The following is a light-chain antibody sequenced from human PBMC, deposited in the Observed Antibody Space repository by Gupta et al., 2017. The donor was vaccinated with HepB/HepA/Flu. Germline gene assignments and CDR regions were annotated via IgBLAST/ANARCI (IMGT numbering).Light chain of an antibody. J-gene: IGKJ3*01. V-gene: IGKV2-28*01. CDR1: PSLLHSNGYHY. CDR3: MQALQTPRVFT. Sequence: SVMTQSSLSLPVIPGVPASISGRSSPSLLHSNGYHYLDWYLQKPGQSPQLLIYLGANRASGVPDRFSCSGSGTDFTLKISIVEAEDVGFYDCMQALQTPRVFTFGPGTKVDIK. CDR2: LGA.